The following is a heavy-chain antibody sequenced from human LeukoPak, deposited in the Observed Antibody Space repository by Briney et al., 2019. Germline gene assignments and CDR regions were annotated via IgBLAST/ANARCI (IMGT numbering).Heavy chain of an antibody. D-gene: IGHD3-22*01. J-gene: IGHJ3*02. Sequence: SETLSLTCTVSGGSISSYYWSWIRQPPGKGLEWIGSIYYSGSTYYNPSLKSRVTISVDTSKNQFSLKLSSVTAADTAVYYCARDRSDYYDSSGWAAFDIWGQGTMVTVSS. CDR2: IYYSGST. V-gene: IGHV4-39*07. CDR1: GGSISSYY. CDR3: ARDRSDYYDSSGWAAFDI.